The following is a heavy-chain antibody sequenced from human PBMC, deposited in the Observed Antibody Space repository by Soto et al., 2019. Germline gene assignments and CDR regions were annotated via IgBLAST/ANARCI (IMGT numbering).Heavy chain of an antibody. J-gene: IGHJ5*02. Sequence: PSETLSLTCTVSGGSISSYYWSWIRQPPGKGLEWIGYIYYSGSTNYNPSLKSRVTISVDTSKNQFSLKLSSVTAADTAVYYCARSHYDLWSGYQNSYWFDPWGQGTLVTVSS. D-gene: IGHD3-3*01. CDR2: IYYSGST. V-gene: IGHV4-59*01. CDR3: ARSHYDLWSGYQNSYWFDP. CDR1: GGSISSYY.